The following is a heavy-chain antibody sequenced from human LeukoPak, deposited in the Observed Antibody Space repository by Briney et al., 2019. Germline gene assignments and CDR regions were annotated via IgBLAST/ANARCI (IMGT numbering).Heavy chain of an antibody. D-gene: IGHD3-10*01. J-gene: IGHJ4*02. CDR1: GGSISSYY. Sequence: SSETLSLTCTVSGGSISSYYWSWIRQPPGKGLEWIGYIYYSGSTNYNPSLKSRVTISVDTSKNQFSLKLSSVTAADTAVYYCARDTYGSGSYWTYFDYWGQGTLVTVSS. V-gene: IGHV4-59*01. CDR3: ARDTYGSGSYWTYFDY. CDR2: IYYSGST.